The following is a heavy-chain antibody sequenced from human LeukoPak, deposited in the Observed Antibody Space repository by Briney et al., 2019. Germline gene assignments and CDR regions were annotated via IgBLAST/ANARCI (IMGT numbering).Heavy chain of an antibody. J-gene: IGHJ4*02. CDR3: AGVAAAGTLTDY. CDR2: INHSGST. D-gene: IGHD6-13*01. CDR1: GGSFSGYY. Sequence: SETLSLTCAVYGGSFSGYYWSWIRQPPGKGLEWIGEINHSGSTNYNPSLKSRVTISVDTSKNQFSLKLSSVTAADTAVYYCAGVAAAGTLTDYWGQGTQVTVSS. V-gene: IGHV4-34*01.